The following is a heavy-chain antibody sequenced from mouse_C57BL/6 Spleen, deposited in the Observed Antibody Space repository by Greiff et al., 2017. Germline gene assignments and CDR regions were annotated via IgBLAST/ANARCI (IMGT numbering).Heavy chain of an antibody. J-gene: IGHJ1*03. CDR1: GYAFSSSW. V-gene: IGHV1-82*01. CDR2: IDPEDGET. Sequence: QVQLQQSGPELVKPGASVKISCKASGYAFSSSWMNWVQQRPGKGLEWIGRIDPEDGETKYAPKFQGKATLTADTSSNTAYLQLSSLASEDTDVYYCARSGEDVWGTGTSVTVSS. CDR3: ARSGEDV.